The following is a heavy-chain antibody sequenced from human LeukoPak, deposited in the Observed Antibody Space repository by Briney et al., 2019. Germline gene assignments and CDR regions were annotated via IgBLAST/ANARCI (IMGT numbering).Heavy chain of an antibody. CDR2: IYYSGST. CDR1: GGSISSSSYY. Sequence: SETLSLTCTVSGGSISSSSYYWGWIRQPPGKGLEWIGSIYYSGSTYYNPSLKSRVTISVDTSKNQFSLKLSSVTAADTAVYYCARILFDFWSGYYTGGSDYWGQGTLVTVSS. V-gene: IGHV4-39*01. J-gene: IGHJ4*02. D-gene: IGHD3-3*01. CDR3: ARILFDFWSGYYTGGSDY.